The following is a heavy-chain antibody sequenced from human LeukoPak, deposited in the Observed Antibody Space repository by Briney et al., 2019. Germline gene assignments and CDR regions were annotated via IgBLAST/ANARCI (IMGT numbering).Heavy chain of an antibody. Sequence: GGSLRLSCAASGFTFSDYYMSWIRQAPGKGLEWVSVIYSGGSTYYADSVKGRFTISRDNSKNTLYLQMNSLRAEDTAVYYCAYDPYYYGMDVWGQGTTVTVSS. CDR3: AYDPYYYGMDV. CDR2: IYSGGST. D-gene: IGHD3-3*01. CDR1: GFTFSDYY. J-gene: IGHJ6*02. V-gene: IGHV3-66*01.